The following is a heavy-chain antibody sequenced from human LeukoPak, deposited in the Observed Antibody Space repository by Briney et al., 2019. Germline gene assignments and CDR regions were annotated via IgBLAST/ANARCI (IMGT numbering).Heavy chain of an antibody. V-gene: IGHV1-24*01. CDR3: ATPTYYYGSGSYYFDY. CDR2: FDPEDGET. Sequence: ASVKVSCKVSGYTLTELSMHWVRQAPGKGLEWMGGFDPEDGETIYAQKFQGRVTMTEDTSTDTAYMELSSLRSEDTAVYYRATPTYYYGSGSYYFDYWGQGTLVTVSS. D-gene: IGHD3-10*01. CDR1: GYTLTELS. J-gene: IGHJ4*02.